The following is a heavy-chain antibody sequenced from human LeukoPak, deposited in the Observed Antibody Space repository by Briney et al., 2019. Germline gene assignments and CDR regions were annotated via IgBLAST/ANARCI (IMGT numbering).Heavy chain of an antibody. CDR3: TTDFSIRPMVV. V-gene: IGHV3-15*01. D-gene: IGHD2-21*01. CDR1: GFTFSSYS. Sequence: PGGSLRLSCAASGFTFSSYSMNWVRQAPRKGLEWVGRIKSKTDGGTTEYTAPVKGRFTISRDDSKNTLYLQMNSLKTEDTAVYYCTTDFSIRPMVVWGKGTTVTVSS. J-gene: IGHJ6*03. CDR2: IKSKTDGGTT.